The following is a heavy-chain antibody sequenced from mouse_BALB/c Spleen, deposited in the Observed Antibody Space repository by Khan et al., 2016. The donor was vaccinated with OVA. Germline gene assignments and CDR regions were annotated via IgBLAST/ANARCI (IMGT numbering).Heavy chain of an antibody. Sequence: QVQLKQSGPGLVAPSQSLSITCSVSGFSLITYGVHWVRQSPGKGLEWLGIIWAGGSTNYNSALMSRLSLSKDNAKSQVFLKMNSLQTDDTAMYDCARETAYYGDYEAMDYWGQGTSVTVSS. D-gene: IGHD2-13*01. CDR1: GFSLITYG. J-gene: IGHJ4*01. V-gene: IGHV2-9*02. CDR2: IWAGGST. CDR3: ARETAYYGDYEAMDY.